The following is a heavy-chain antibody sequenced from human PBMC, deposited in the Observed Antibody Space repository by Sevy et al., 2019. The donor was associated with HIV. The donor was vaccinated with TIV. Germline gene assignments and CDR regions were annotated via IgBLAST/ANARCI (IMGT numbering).Heavy chain of an antibody. CDR2: ISQDERYK. V-gene: IGHV3-30*01. Sequence: GESLKISCAASGFSFSNYDMHWVRQAPGKGLDWVAGISQDERYKNYAESVKVRFTISRDNFKNTLFLQMYSLRPVDTAGYFCARLVSCGGDCYYLDSWGQGALVTVS. CDR3: ARLVSCGGDCYYLDS. D-gene: IGHD2-21*02. J-gene: IGHJ4*02. CDR1: GFSFSNYD.